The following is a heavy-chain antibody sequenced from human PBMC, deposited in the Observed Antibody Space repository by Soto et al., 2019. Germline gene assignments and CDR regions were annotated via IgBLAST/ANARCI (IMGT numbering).Heavy chain of an antibody. CDR2: SYSDGTT. Sequence: GGSLRLSCAASVFTVSGNYMIFVRQAPGKGLEWVSVSYSDGTTYYAASVKVRFTFSRYNSKNTLYLQMNSLRVEDTAIYYCARKPPGAVQGWAYGMDVWGQGTTVTVSS. CDR3: ARKPPGAVQGWAYGMDV. V-gene: IGHV3-53*01. J-gene: IGHJ6*02. CDR1: VFTVSGNY. D-gene: IGHD2-2*01.